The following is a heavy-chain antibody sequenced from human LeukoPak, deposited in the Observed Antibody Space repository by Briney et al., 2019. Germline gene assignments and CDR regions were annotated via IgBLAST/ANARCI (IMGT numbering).Heavy chain of an antibody. CDR1: GGSISSYY. D-gene: IGHD6-25*01. Sequence: SSETLSLTCTVSGGSISSYYWSWLRQPPGKGLEWIGYIYYSGSTNYNPFLKSRVTISVDTSKNQFSLKLSSVTAADTAVYYCARTNVAAGGSSWFDPWGQGTLVTVSS. CDR3: ARTNVAAGGSSWFDP. J-gene: IGHJ5*02. V-gene: IGHV4-59*01. CDR2: IYYSGST.